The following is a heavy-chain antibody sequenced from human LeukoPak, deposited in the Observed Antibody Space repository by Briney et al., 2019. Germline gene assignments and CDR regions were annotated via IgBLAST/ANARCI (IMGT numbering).Heavy chain of an antibody. CDR2: IYPGDSDT. CDR3: ARHEGYCISSSCSDTFDI. Sequence: GESLKISCQASGYSFMTYWIGWVRQMPGKGREWMAIIYPGDSDTKYSPSFQDEVTISADKSFNTAYLHWRSLKASDAAMYYCARHEGYCISSSCSDTFDIWGQGTMVTVSS. D-gene: IGHD2-2*01. J-gene: IGHJ3*02. CDR1: GYSFMTYW. V-gene: IGHV5-51*01.